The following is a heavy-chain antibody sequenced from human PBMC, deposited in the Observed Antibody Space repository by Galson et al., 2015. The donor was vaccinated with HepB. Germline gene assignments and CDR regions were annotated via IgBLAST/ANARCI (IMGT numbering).Heavy chain of an antibody. CDR3: AKDLGSSGWSYFDS. CDR1: GFTFNTYG. Sequence: SLRLSCAASGFTFNTYGVHWVRQAPGKGLEWVVGISYNGGNEYYADSVKGRFTISRDNSKNTLFLQMNRLTAGDTAVYYCAKDLGSSGWSYFDSWGQGTLVTVSS. CDR2: ISYNGGNE. V-gene: IGHV3-30*18. J-gene: IGHJ4*02. D-gene: IGHD6-19*01.